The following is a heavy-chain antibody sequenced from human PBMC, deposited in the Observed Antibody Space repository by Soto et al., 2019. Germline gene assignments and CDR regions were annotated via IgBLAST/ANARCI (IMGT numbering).Heavy chain of an antibody. CDR3: ARSTYYYDSSGYSWFDP. V-gene: IGHV1-69*01. CDR2: IIPIFGTA. J-gene: IGHJ5*02. D-gene: IGHD3-22*01. Sequence: QVQLVQSGAEVKKPGSSVKVSCKASGGTFSSYAISWVRQAPRQGLEWMGGIIPIFGTANYAQKFQGRVTITADESTSTAYMELSSLRSEDTAVYYCARSTYYYDSSGYSWFDPWGQGTLVTVSS. CDR1: GGTFSSYA.